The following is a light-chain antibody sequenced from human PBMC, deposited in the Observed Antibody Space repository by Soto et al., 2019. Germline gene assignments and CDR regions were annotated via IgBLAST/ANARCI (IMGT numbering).Light chain of an antibody. CDR1: QSVSSTY. J-gene: IGKJ1*01. CDR2: GAS. V-gene: IGKV3-20*01. CDR3: HQFYNSPSM. Sequence: DIVLTQSPGTLSLSPGERATLSCRASQSVSSTYLAWYQQKPGQAPRLLIFGASSRATGIPDRFSGSGSGTDFTLRISSLEPEDFAVYYCHQFYNSPSMFGQGTKVEIK.